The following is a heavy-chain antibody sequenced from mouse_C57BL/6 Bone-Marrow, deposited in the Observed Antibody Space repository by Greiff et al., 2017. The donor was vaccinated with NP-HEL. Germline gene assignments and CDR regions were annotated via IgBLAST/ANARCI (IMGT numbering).Heavy chain of an antibody. CDR3: ARSPDGFYGMDY. V-gene: IGHV1-42*01. CDR1: GYSFTGYY. J-gene: IGHJ4*01. CDR2: INPSTGGT. Sequence: VQLQQSGPELVKPGASVKISCKASGYSFTGYYMNWVKQSPEKSLEWIGEINPSTGGTTYNQTFKAKATLTVDKSSSTAYLQLKSLTSEDAAVYDCARSPDGFYGMDYWGQGTSVTVSA. D-gene: IGHD2-3*01.